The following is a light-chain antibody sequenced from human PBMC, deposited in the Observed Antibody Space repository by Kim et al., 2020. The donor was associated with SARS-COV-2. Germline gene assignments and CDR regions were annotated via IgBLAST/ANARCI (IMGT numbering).Light chain of an antibody. J-gene: IGKJ1*01. CDR1: QSITYW. V-gene: IGKV1-5*03. Sequence: DIQMTQSPSTLSASVGDRVTITCRASQSITYWLAWYQQKPGKAPNLLIYKASRLQSGVPSRFSGSGSGTEFTLTISSLQPDDFATYYCQEYNTYSWTFGQGTKVDIK. CDR3: QEYNTYSWT. CDR2: KAS.